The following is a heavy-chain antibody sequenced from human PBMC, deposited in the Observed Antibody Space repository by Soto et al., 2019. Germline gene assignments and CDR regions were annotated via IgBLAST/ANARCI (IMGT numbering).Heavy chain of an antibody. CDR2: IIPIFGTA. CDR3: ARGEPVEMATILYNYYYGMDV. V-gene: IGHV1-69*13. CDR1: GGTFSSYA. Sequence: ASVKVSCKASGGTFSSYAISWVRQAPGQGLEWMGGIIPIFGTANYAQKFQGRVTITADESTSTAYMELSSLRSEDTAVYYCARGEPVEMATILYNYYYGMDVWGQGTTVTVSS. D-gene: IGHD5-12*01. J-gene: IGHJ6*02.